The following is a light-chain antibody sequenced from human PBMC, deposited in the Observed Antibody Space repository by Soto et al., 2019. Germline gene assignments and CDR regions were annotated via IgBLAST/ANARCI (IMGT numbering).Light chain of an antibody. CDR2: DAS. CDR3: QQYNSYST. V-gene: IGKV1-5*01. J-gene: IGKJ1*01. CDR1: QGIVRW. Sequence: DIQMTQSPPTLSASVGDRVTITCRASQGIVRWLAWYQQKPGKAPKLLIYDASSLESGVPSRFSGSGSGTEFTLTISSLQPDDFATYYCQQYNSYSTFGQGTKVDI.